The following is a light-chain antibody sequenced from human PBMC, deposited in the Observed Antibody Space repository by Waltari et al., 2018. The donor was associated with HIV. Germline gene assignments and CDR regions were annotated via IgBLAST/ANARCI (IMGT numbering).Light chain of an antibody. CDR2: GTS. J-gene: IGKJ1*01. CDR1: QSVSRYD. V-gene: IGKV3-20*01. Sequence: EIVLTQSPGTLSLSPGDRATLSCRASQSVSRYDFGWYQQRPGQAPRLLLLGTSNRATGIPDRFSGSGSGTDFTLTITRLEPEDFAVYFCQQYDTTPPTFGQGTKVEIK. CDR3: QQYDTTPPT.